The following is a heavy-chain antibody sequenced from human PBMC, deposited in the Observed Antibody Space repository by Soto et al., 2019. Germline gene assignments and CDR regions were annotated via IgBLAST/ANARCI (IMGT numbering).Heavy chain of an antibody. CDR2: ICYRGST. CDR3: ARGIMITFVGYRSGYYFDD. V-gene: IGHV4-30-4*01. J-gene: IGHJ4*02. CDR1: GGSNSSGDYY. D-gene: IGHD3-16*01. Sequence: PSETLALTCTVSGGSNSSGDYYWSCIRQPPGKGLEWIGYICYRGSTYYNTSLKSRVTISVDTSKNPFSLKMSSVIAADTAVYYCARGIMITFVGYRSGYYFDDWGQGTLVTVSS.